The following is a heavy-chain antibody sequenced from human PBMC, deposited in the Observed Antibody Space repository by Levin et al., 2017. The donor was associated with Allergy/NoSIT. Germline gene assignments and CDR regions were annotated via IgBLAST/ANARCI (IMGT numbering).Heavy chain of an antibody. CDR2: INHSGST. CDR1: GGSFSGYY. Sequence: SETLSLTCAVYGGSFSGYYWSWIRQPPGKGLEWIGEINHSGSTNYNPSLKSRVTISVDTSKNQFSLKLSSVTAADTAVYYCARDFPWGDRRNFDYWGQGTLVTVSS. D-gene: IGHD3-16*01. V-gene: IGHV4-34*01. CDR3: ARDFPWGDRRNFDY. J-gene: IGHJ4*02.